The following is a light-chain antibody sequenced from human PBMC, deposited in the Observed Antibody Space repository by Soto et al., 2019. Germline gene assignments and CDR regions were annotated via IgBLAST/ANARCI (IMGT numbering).Light chain of an antibody. J-gene: IGKJ1*01. CDR2: GAS. V-gene: IGKV1-27*01. CDR1: QDISYY. CDR3: QKYHSAPRT. Sequence: DLPMTQSPSSLSASVGDRVTITCRANQDISYYLAWYQQKQGKVPKLLIYGASTLQSGVPSRFSGSGSGTDFTLTISSLQPEDIATYYCQKYHSAPRTFGQGTKVEIK.